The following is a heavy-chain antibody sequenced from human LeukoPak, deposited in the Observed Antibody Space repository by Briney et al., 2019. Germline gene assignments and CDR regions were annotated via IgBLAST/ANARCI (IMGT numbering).Heavy chain of an antibody. CDR2: MNPNSGNT. Sequence: GASVKVSCKASGYTFTSYDINWVRQATGQGLEWMGWMNPNSGNTGYAQKFQGRVTMTRNTSISTAYMELSSLRSEDTAVYYCALTQSYDSSGYYKGNNWLDPWGQRTLVTVSS. D-gene: IGHD3-22*01. V-gene: IGHV1-8*01. J-gene: IGHJ5*02. CDR3: ALTQSYDSSGYYKGNNWLDP. CDR1: GYTFTSYD.